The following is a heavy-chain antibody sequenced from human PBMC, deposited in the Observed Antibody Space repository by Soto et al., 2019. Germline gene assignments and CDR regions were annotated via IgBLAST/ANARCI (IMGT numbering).Heavy chain of an antibody. CDR1: GFTFDDYA. V-gene: IGHV3-9*01. Sequence: EVQLVESGGGLVQPGRSLRLSCAASGFTFDDYAMHWVRQAPGKGLEWVSGISWNSGSIGYADSVKGRFTISRDNAKNYLYLHMNSLRAEDTALYYCAKGSDYAAYGTELDAFDIWGQGTMVTVSS. D-gene: IGHD4-17*01. CDR2: ISWNSGSI. CDR3: AKGSDYAAYGTELDAFDI. J-gene: IGHJ3*02.